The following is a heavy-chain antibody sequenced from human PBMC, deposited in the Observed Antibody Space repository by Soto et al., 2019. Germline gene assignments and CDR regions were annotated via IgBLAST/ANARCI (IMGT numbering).Heavy chain of an antibody. Sequence: QVQLQQWGAGLLKPSETLSLTCAVYGGSFSGYYWTWIRQPPGTGLEWIGEINHSGSTNYNPSLKRQVTISVDTSKNQFSLKLTSVTAADTAVYYCARDKLTGLFDYWGQGTLVTVSS. V-gene: IGHV4-34*01. CDR3: ARDKLTGLFDY. CDR2: INHSGST. J-gene: IGHJ4*02. CDR1: GGSFSGYY. D-gene: IGHD2-8*02.